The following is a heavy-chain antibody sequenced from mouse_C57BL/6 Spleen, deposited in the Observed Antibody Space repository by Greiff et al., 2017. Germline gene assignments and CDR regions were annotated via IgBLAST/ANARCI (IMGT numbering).Heavy chain of an antibody. CDR3: ARDFLGY. V-gene: IGHV3-6*01. Sequence: DVQLQESGPGLVKPSQSLSLTCSVTGYSITSGYYWNWIRQFPGNKLEWMGYISYDGSNNYNPSLKNRISITRDTSKNQFFLKLNSVTTEDTATYYCARDFLGYWGQGTTLTVSS. J-gene: IGHJ2*01. CDR1: GYSITSGYY. CDR2: ISYDGSN.